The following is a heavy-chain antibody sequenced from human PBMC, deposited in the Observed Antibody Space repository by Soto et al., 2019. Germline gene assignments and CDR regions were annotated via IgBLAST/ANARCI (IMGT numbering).Heavy chain of an antibody. V-gene: IGHV4-30-4*01. CDR3: ARLDGSYYESVFDI. CDR1: VGSISGGDYY. D-gene: IGHD1-26*01. CDR2: IHYSGST. J-gene: IGHJ3*02. Sequence: SETLSLTCTVSVGSISGGDYYWSCIRQPPGKGLEWIGNIHYSGSTYYNPSLRSRVTISEDTSKNQFSLKLSSVTAADTAVYCWARLDGSYYESVFDIWGQGTMVIVSS.